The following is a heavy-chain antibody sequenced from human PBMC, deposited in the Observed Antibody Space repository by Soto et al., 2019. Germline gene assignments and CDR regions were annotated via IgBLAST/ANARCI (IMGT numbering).Heavy chain of an antibody. J-gene: IGHJ4*02. Sequence: AGVLRLSCAASGFTFSSYWMHWVRQAPGKGLVWVSRLNSDGSNTNYADSVKGRFTISRDNAKNTLYLQMNSLTAEDTAVYYCVRGLYGDPVGFGSWGQGTLVTVSS. CDR2: LNSDGSNT. CDR3: VRGLYGDPVGFGS. V-gene: IGHV3-74*01. D-gene: IGHD4-17*01. CDR1: GFTFSSYW.